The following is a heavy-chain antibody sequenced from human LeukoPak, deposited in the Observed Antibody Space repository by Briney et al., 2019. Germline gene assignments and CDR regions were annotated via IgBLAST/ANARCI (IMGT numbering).Heavy chain of an antibody. CDR1: GFTFSRHG. Sequence: GGSLRLSCAPSGFTFSRHGMHWVRQAPGKGLGWVAIISNDGSRKYYAHSVEGRFTISRDNSKNTLYLQMDSLRAEDTAVYYCARDRAWNYFDYWGQGTLVTVSS. CDR2: ISNDGSRK. V-gene: IGHV3-30*03. D-gene: IGHD3-3*01. J-gene: IGHJ4*02. CDR3: ARDRAWNYFDY.